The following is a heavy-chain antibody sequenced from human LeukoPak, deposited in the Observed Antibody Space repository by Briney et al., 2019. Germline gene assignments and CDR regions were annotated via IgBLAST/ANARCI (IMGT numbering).Heavy chain of an antibody. J-gene: IGHJ6*03. CDR2: IYPGDSDT. CDR1: GYSFTSYW. Sequence: GESLKISCKGSGYSFTSYWIGWVRQMPGKGLEWMGIIYPGDSDTRYSPSFQGQVTISADKSISTAYLQWSSLKASDTAMCYCARTALDIVVVVAEDYYYYYMDVWGKGTTVTVSS. V-gene: IGHV5-51*01. CDR3: ARTALDIVVVVAEDYYYYYMDV. D-gene: IGHD2-15*01.